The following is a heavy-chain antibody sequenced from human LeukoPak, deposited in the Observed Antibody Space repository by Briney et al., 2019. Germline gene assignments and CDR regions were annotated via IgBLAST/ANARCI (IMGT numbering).Heavy chain of an antibody. CDR2: IYYSGST. V-gene: IGHV4-59*01. CDR1: GGSISSYY. CDR3: ARLPGY. J-gene: IGHJ4*02. Sequence: SETLSLTCTVSGGSISSYYWSWIRQPPGKGLEWIGYIYYSGSTNFNPSLKSRVTISVDTSKNQFSLKLSSVTAADTAVYYCARLPGYWGQGTLVTVSS.